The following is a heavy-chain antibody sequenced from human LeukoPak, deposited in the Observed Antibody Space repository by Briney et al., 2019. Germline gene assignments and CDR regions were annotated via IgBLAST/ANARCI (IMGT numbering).Heavy chain of an antibody. CDR3: ARDIYYDSSGYYGSVY. V-gene: IGHV3-7*01. D-gene: IGHD3-22*01. CDR1: AFSFSNYW. CDR2: IKLDGSQK. Sequence: GGSLRLSCAAYAFSFSNYWMSWVRQAPGKGLEWVANIKLDGSQKYYVDSVKGRFTISRDNAKNSLYLQMNSLRAEDTAMYYCARDIYYDSSGYYGSVYWGQGTLVTVSS. J-gene: IGHJ4*02.